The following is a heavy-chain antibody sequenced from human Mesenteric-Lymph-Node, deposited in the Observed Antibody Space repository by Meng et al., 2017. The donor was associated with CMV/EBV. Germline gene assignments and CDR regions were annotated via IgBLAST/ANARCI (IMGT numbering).Heavy chain of an antibody. D-gene: IGHD1-26*01. V-gene: IGHV4-59*01. J-gene: IGHJ4*02. CDR3: ARAGTYERSFDY. Sequence: CTVSGGSINNFYWNWTRQLPGKGLEWIGYFFNSGITNYIPSLKSRVTISVDTSKNQFSLRLSSVTAADTAVYYCARAGTYERSFDYWGQGTLVTVSS. CDR1: GGSINNFY. CDR2: FFNSGIT.